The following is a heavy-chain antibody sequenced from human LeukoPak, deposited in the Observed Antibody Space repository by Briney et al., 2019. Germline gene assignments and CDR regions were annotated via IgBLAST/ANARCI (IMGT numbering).Heavy chain of an antibody. CDR2: INHSGST. J-gene: IGHJ6*03. D-gene: IGHD1-26*01. CDR3: ARLLSYSGSSTVYYYYYMDV. Sequence: SETLSLTCAVYGGSFSGYYWSWIRQPPGKGLEWIGEINHSGSTNYNPSLKSRVTISVDASKNQFSLKLSSVTAADTAVYYCARLLSYSGSSTVYYYYYMDVWGKGTTVTISS. V-gene: IGHV4-34*01. CDR1: GGSFSGYY.